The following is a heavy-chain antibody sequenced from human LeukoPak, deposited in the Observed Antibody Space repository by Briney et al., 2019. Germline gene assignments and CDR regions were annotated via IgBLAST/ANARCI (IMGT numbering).Heavy chain of an antibody. J-gene: IGHJ4*02. CDR3: ARDRDDSSGYYRETLFDY. CDR2: INPNSGGT. Sequence: GASVKVSCKASGYTFTSYAMHWVRQAPGQRLEWMGWINPNSGGTNYAQKFQGRVTMTRDTSISTAYMELSRLRSDDTAVYYCARDRDDSSGYYRETLFDYWGQGTLVTVSS. CDR1: GYTFTSYA. V-gene: IGHV1-2*02. D-gene: IGHD3-22*01.